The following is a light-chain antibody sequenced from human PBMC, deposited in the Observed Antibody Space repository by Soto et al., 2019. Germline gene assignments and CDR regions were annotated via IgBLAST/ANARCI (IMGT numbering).Light chain of an antibody. Sequence: DIPMTQSPSTLSASVGDRVTITCRASHSISSLLAWYQQKPGKAPKVIIYDISNLESGVPSRFSGSGSGTEFTLNISSLQPEDFATYYCQEYNTFSFTFGQGTRLEI. J-gene: IGKJ2*01. CDR2: DIS. V-gene: IGKV1-5*01. CDR1: HSISSL. CDR3: QEYNTFSFT.